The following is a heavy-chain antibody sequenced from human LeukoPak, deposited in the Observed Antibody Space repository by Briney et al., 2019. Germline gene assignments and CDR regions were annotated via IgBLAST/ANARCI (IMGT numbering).Heavy chain of an antibody. CDR1: GYSFTSYW. CDR3: ARRDNYDFWSGYYEDGYWFDP. CDR2: IYPGDSDT. J-gene: IGHJ5*02. V-gene: IGHV5-51*01. Sequence: GESLKISCKGSGYSFTSYWIGWVRQMPGKGLEWMGIIYPGDSDTRYSPSFQGQVTISADKSISTAYLQWSSLKASDTAMYYCARRDNYDFWSGYYEDGYWFDPWGQGTLVTVSS. D-gene: IGHD3-3*01.